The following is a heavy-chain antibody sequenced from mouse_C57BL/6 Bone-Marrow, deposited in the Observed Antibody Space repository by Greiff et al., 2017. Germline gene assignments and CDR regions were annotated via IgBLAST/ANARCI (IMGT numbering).Heavy chain of an antibody. D-gene: IGHD4-1*01. Sequence: EVMLVESGGGLVQPGGSLKLSCAASGFTFSDYYMYWVRQTPEQRLEWVAYISNGGGSTNYPDTVKGRYTISRDNAKNTLYLQMSRLKSEDTAMYYCARRGAGTYYAMDYWGQGTSVTVSS. CDR3: ARRGAGTYYAMDY. J-gene: IGHJ4*01. CDR1: GFTFSDYY. CDR2: ISNGGGST. V-gene: IGHV5-12*01.